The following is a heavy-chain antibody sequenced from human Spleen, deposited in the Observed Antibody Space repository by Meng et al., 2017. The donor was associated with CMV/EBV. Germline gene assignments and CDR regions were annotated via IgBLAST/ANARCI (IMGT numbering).Heavy chain of an antibody. CDR1: GYTLTELS. CDR2: FDPEDGET. J-gene: IGHJ4*02. Sequence: QILLAQFGAEGKKPGASGKVSCKVSGYTLTELSMHWVRQAPGKVLEWMGGFDPEDGETIYAQKFQGRVTMTEDTSTDTAYMELSSLRSEDTAVYYCATDRDPVAAFDYWGQGTLVTVSS. D-gene: IGHD4-23*01. V-gene: IGHV1-24*01. CDR3: ATDRDPVAAFDY.